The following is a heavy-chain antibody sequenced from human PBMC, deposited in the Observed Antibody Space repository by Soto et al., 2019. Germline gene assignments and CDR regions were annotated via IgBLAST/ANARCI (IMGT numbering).Heavy chain of an antibody. CDR3: ARDPYGDKRAVRYYYGMDV. J-gene: IGHJ6*02. CDR1: GFTFSSYS. V-gene: IGHV3-21*01. CDR2: ISSSSSYI. D-gene: IGHD4-17*01. Sequence: EVQLVESGGGLVKPGGSLRLSCAASGFTFSSYSMNWVRQAPGKGLEWVSSISSSSSYIYYADSVKGRFTISRDNAKNSLYLQMNSLRAEDTAVYYCARDPYGDKRAVRYYYGMDVWGQGTTVTVSS.